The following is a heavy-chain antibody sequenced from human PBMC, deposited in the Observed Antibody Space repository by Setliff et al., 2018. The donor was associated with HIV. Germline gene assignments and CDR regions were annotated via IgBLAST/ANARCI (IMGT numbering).Heavy chain of an antibody. CDR2: IDASGYT. D-gene: IGHD5-12*01. CDR3: ARSGYDPMPGAMAPILWYFDL. J-gene: IGHJ2*01. CDR1: GGSISSQY. V-gene: IGHV4-4*07. Sequence: SETLSLTCTVSGGSISSQYWSWIRQPAGKGLEWIGRIDASGYTNYNPSFKGRVTMSVDTSKNQFSLEVISVTAADTAVYYCARSGYDPMPGAMAPILWYFDLWGRGTLVTVSS.